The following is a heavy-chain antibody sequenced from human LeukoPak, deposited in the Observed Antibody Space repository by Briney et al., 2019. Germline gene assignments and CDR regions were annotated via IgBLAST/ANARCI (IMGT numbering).Heavy chain of an antibody. CDR2: IRFDGSDK. D-gene: IGHD2-2*01. CDR3: AKGVPAVYSQQGYYYYYMDV. Sequence: PGGSLRLSCAASGFTFTNFGMHWVRQAPGKGLEWVAFIRFDGSDKYYADSVKGRFTISRDNSKTTLFLQMNSLRADDTAVFYCAKGVPAVYSQQGYYYYYMDVWGKGTTVTVSS. CDR1: GFTFTNFG. V-gene: IGHV3-30*02. J-gene: IGHJ6*03.